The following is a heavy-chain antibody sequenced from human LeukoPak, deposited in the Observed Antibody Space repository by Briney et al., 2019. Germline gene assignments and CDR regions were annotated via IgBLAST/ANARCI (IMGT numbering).Heavy chain of an antibody. CDR1: GYIFTSHG. V-gene: IGHV7-4-1*02. J-gene: IGHJ4*02. D-gene: IGHD6-6*01. CDR3: ARDQASSTFDY. Sequence: ASVKVSCKASGYIFTSHGMNWVRQAPGQGLEWMGWINTNTGNPMYAQGFTGRFVFSLDTSVSTAYLEISSLKCEDTAVYYCARDQASSTFDYWGQGTLVTVSS. CDR2: INTNTGNP.